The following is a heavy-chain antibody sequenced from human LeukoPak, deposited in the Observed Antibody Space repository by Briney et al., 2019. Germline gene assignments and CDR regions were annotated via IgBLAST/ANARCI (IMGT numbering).Heavy chain of an antibody. V-gene: IGHV3-23*01. Sequence: PGGSLRLSCAASGFTFSSYAMSWVRQAPGKGLEWVSAISGSGGSTYYADSVKGRFTISRDNGKKSLFLQMNSLRAEDTAVYYCARVLRYCSGGNCYSGGLGYMDVWGKGTTVTISS. CDR3: ARVLRYCSGGNCYSGGLGYMDV. J-gene: IGHJ6*03. CDR1: GFTFSSYA. D-gene: IGHD2-15*01. CDR2: ISGSGGST.